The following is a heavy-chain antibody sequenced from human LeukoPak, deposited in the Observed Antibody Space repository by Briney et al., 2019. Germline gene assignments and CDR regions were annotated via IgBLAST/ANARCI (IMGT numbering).Heavy chain of an antibody. Sequence: PGGSLRLSCAASGFSFSSYGMSWVRQAPGKGLEWVANIKQDGSEKYYVDSVKGRFTISRDNAKNSLYLQMNSLRAEDTAVYYCASALLWFGETWGQGTLVTVSS. CDR2: IKQDGSEK. J-gene: IGHJ5*02. CDR3: ASALLWFGET. D-gene: IGHD3-10*01. V-gene: IGHV3-7*01. CDR1: GFSFSSYG.